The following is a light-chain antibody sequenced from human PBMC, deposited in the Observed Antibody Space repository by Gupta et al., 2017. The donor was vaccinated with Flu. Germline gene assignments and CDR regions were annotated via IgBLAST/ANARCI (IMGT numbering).Light chain of an antibody. Sequence: PSTLSASVGDSVTITCRASQTVSHWLAWYQQKPGKGPNLLIYRASTLQSGVPSRCSGSGSGTEFTLTISSLQPDDVATYYCQEYSSYPRRFGQGTKV. CDR3: QEYSSYPRR. J-gene: IGKJ1*01. V-gene: IGKV1-5*03. CDR2: RAS. CDR1: QTVSHW.